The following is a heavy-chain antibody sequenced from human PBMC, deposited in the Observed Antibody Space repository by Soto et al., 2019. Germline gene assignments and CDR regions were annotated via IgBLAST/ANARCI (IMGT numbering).Heavy chain of an antibody. CDR2: IYHDETT. CDR1: GASISSKLYS. D-gene: IGHD2-15*01. CDR3: AGGYCSDGSCAQPCAI. Sequence: QLQLQESGSGLVKPSQTLSLTCAVSGASISSKLYSWSWIRQPPGQGLEWIGYIYHDETTYYDPSPRSRVTISVDRSKNHFSLTLTCVTAADTAVYFCAGGYCSDGSCAQPCAIWGKGTQVTVSS. J-gene: IGHJ4*02. V-gene: IGHV4-30-2*01.